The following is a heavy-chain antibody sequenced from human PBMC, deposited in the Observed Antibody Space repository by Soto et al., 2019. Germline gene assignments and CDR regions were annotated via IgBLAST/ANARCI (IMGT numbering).Heavy chain of an antibody. CDR2: IYYSGST. V-gene: IGHV4-31*02. J-gene: IGHJ4*02. CDR1: GGSISSGGYY. D-gene: IGHD5-12*01. CDR3: ARERWLQFDY. Sequence: SETLSLTCTVSGGSISSGGYYWSWIRQHPGKGLEWIGYIYYSGSTYYNPSLKSRVTISVDTSKNQFSLKLSSVTAADTAVYYCARERWLQFDYWGRGTLVTVS.